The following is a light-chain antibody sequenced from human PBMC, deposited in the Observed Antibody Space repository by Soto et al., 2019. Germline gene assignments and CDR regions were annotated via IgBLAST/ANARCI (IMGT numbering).Light chain of an antibody. Sequence: QSALTQPPSVSGAPGQRVTISCTGTSSNIGAGYEVHWYHQLPGTAPKFLVSGNDNRPSGVPDRLSASKSGTSGSLAITGRPAEDEGHYYCQSYDRGLTAYVFGTGTKLTVL. J-gene: IGLJ1*01. CDR2: GND. V-gene: IGLV1-40*01. CDR1: SSNIGAGYE. CDR3: QSYDRGLTAYV.